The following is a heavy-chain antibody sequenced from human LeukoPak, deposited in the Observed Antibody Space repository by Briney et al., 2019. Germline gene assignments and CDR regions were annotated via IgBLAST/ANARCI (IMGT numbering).Heavy chain of an antibody. V-gene: IGHV1-58*01. CDR3: AAAFSSWYGPFDY. J-gene: IGHJ4*02. CDR1: GFTFTSSA. CDR2: IVVGSGNT. D-gene: IGHD6-13*01. Sequence: ASVKVSCKASGFTFTSSAVQWVRQACGQRLEWIGWIVVGSGNTNYAQKFQERVTITRDMSTSTAYMELSSLRSEDTAVYYCAAAFSSWYGPFDYWGQGTLVTVSS.